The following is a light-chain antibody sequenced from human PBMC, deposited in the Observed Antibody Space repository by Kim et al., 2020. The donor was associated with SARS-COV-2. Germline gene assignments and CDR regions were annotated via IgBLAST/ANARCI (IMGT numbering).Light chain of an antibody. CDR2: AAS. CDR1: QGISSY. CDR3: QQLNSYPLT. V-gene: IGKV1-9*01. Sequence: AYVGYRVTINCRASQGISSYLAWDQQKPGKAPKLLIYAASTLQSGVPSRSSGSGSGTEFTLTISSLQPEDFATYYCQQLNSYPLTFGGGTKVDIK. J-gene: IGKJ4*01.